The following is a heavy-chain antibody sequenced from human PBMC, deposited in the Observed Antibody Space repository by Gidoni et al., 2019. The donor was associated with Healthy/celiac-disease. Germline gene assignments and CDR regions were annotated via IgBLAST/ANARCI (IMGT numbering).Heavy chain of an antibody. J-gene: IGHJ5*02. CDR3: ATESPNYYGDYHNWFDP. CDR1: GYTPTALS. D-gene: IGHD4-17*01. CDR2: FDPEDGEK. Sequence: QVQLVQSGAEVKKPGASVQVSCKVSGYTPTALSMHCVRQAPGKGLEWMGGFDPEDGEKIYAQKFKGRVTMTEDTSTDTAYMELSSLRSEDTAGYYCATESPNYYGDYHNWFDPWGQGTLVTVSS. V-gene: IGHV1-24*01.